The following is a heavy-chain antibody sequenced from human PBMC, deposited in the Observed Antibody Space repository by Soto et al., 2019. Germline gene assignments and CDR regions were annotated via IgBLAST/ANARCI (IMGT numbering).Heavy chain of an antibody. J-gene: IGHJ4*02. V-gene: IGHV3-23*01. CDR2: ISGSGSGT. CDR3: AKGNSGYYDTFDY. CDR1: GFTFSSYS. D-gene: IGHD3-22*01. Sequence: PAGSLRLSCAASGFTFSSYSIYWVRQAPGKGLEWVSGISGSGSGTYYADSVKGRFTISRDNSKNTLYLQMNSLRAEDTAVYYCAKGNSGYYDTFDYWGQGTLVTVSS.